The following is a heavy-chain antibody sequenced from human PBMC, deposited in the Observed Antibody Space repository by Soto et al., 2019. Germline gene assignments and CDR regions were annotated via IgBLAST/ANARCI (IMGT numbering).Heavy chain of an antibody. CDR1: GFNFSSYG. V-gene: IGHV3-33*06. CDR2: IWNDGSNE. Sequence: GGSLRLSCEASGFNFSSYGIHWVRQAPGKGLEWAAIIWNDGSNEYYADSVKGRFTISRDNSKNTLYLQMNSLRAEDTAVYYCAKDVLGGMDVWGQGTTVTVSS. J-gene: IGHJ6*02. CDR3: AKDVLGGMDV.